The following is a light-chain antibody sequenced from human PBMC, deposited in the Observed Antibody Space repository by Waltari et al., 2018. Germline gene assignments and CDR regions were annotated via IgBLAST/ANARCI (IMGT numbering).Light chain of an antibody. J-gene: IGKJ4*01. V-gene: IGKV3-15*01. CDR2: DIS. CDR3: QQYDSWPQT. Sequence: EVVMTQSPATLSVSPVERATLFCRTSQSVHYKLAWYQHKPGQAPRLLSYDISTRIPGIAARFSGGGSGTLFTLTISSLQSEDFAVYYCQQYDSWPQTFGGGTKVEIK. CDR1: QSVHYK.